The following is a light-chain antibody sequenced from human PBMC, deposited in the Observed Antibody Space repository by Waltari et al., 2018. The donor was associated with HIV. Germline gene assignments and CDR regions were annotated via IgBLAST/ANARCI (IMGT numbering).Light chain of an antibody. J-gene: IGLJ3*02. V-gene: IGLV6-57*01. CDR3: QSYDNSSWV. CDR1: SGSIANNF. CDR2: KDT. Sequence: FMLTQPHSVSESPGKTVTISCTRSSGSIANNFVQWYQQRPARSPTTVLYKDTQRPPGIPDRFSCSIDSSSNSASLSISGLKTEDEADYYCQSYDNSSWVFGGGTKLTVL.